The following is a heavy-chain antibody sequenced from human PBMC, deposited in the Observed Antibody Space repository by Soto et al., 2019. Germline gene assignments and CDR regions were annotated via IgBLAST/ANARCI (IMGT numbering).Heavy chain of an antibody. Sequence: AAVKVSCKASGYTFTRYGISWVRQAPGQGLEWMGWISGYNGDTNYAQKFQGRVTMTVDTSTTTAFMELTSLTSDDRAVYYCAKNERPPYHRDSMDVSGQGTTVTVS. V-gene: IGHV1-18*01. CDR1: GYTFTRYG. CDR2: ISGYNGDT. CDR3: AKNERPPYHRDSMDV. J-gene: IGHJ6*02. D-gene: IGHD2-2*01.